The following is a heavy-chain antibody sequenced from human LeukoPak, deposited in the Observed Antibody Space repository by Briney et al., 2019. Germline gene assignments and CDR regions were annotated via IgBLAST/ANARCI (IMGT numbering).Heavy chain of an antibody. J-gene: IGHJ4*02. CDR3: ARGYCGGSICYASDY. D-gene: IGHD2-21*01. CDR2: IYYSGST. V-gene: IGHV4-31*03. CDR1: GGSISSGGYY. Sequence: TLSLTCIVSGGSISSGGYYWSWIRQHPGKGLEWIADIYYSGSTYYNPSLKSRVTISVDTSKNQFSLKLSSVTAADTAVYYCARGYCGGSICYASDYWGQGTLVTVSS.